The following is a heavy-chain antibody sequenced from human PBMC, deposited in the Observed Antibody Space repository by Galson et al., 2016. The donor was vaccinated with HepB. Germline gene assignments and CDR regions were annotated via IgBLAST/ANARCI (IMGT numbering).Heavy chain of an antibody. J-gene: IGHJ4*02. CDR3: ARDGDAYNFDY. Sequence: SLRLSCAASGFSFSDTFMHWVRQAPGRGLEWVAVISNDGNNKYYADAVKGRFSISRDNAKNTLYLQMNSLRAEDTAVYYCARDGDAYNFDYWGQGTLFTVSS. D-gene: IGHD5-24*01. CDR2: ISNDGNNK. V-gene: IGHV3-30-3*01. CDR1: GFSFSDTF.